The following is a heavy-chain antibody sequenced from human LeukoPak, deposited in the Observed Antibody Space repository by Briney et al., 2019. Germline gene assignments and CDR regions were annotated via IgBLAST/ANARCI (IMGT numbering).Heavy chain of an antibody. V-gene: IGHV3-23*01. CDR1: GFTFSSYA. D-gene: IGHD3-9*01. J-gene: IGHJ6*03. Sequence: GGSLRLSCAASGFTFSSYAMSWVRQAPGEGLEWVSGISGTGDSTYYADSVKGRFTISRDNSKNTLYLQVNSLRAEDTAVYYCARDNVLRYFDWLFPQAFFYYYYMDVWGKGTTVTISS. CDR2: ISGTGDST. CDR3: ARDNVLRYFDWLFPQAFFYYYYMDV.